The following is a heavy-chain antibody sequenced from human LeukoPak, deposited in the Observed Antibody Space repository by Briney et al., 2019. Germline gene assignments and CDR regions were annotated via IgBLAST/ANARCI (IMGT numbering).Heavy chain of an antibody. V-gene: IGHV1-18*01. D-gene: IGHD3-22*01. CDR1: GYTFTSYG. J-gene: IGHJ4*02. CDR2: ISAYNGNT. Sequence: ASVKVSCKASGYTFTSYGISWVRQAPGQGLEWMGWISAYNGNTNYAQKLQGRVTMTRDTSISTAYMELSRLRSDDTAVYYCARDHRITMIAPGYWGQGTLVTVSS. CDR3: ARDHRITMIAPGY.